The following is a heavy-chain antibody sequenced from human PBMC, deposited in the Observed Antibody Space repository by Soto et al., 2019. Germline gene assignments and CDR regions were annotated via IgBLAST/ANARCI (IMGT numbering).Heavy chain of an antibody. CDR1: GFTFSSYW. J-gene: IGHJ5*02. CDR3: ARDRVTTWALRGNRFDP. CDR2: INSDGSST. D-gene: IGHD4-4*01. V-gene: IGHV3-74*01. Sequence: PGGSLRLSCAASGFTFSSYWMHWVRQAPGKGLVWVSRINSDGSSTSYADSVKGRFTISRDNAKNTLYLQMNSLRAEDTAVYYCARDRVTTWALRGNRFDPWGQGTLVTVSS.